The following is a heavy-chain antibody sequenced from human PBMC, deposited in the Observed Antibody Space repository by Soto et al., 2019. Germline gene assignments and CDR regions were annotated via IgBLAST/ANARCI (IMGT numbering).Heavy chain of an antibody. CDR1: GGSISSGDYF. Sequence: PSETLSLTCTVSGGSISSGDYFWSWIRQHPGRGLEWIGNIYYSGSTYYNPSLQSRATISVDTSKNQFSLKLSSVTAADTAVYYCARFMMTFGAVIVYFDYWGQGALVTSPQ. CDR3: ARFMMTFGAVIVYFDY. J-gene: IGHJ4*02. D-gene: IGHD3-16*02. V-gene: IGHV4-31*03. CDR2: IYYSGST.